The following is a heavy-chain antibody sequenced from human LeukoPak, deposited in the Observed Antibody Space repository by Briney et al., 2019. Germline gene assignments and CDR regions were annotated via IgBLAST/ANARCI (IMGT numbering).Heavy chain of an antibody. CDR2: MNPNSGNT. CDR1: GFTFTNYN. CDR3: ARGPGYYDILTGYESGYYYMDV. J-gene: IGHJ6*03. V-gene: IGHV1-8*03. Sequence: ASVKVSCKASGFTFTNYNMHWVRQAPGQGLEWMGWMNPNSGNTGYAQKFQGRVTITRNTSISTAYMELSSLRSEDTAVYYCARGPGYYDILTGYESGYYYMDVWGKGTTVTVSS. D-gene: IGHD3-9*01.